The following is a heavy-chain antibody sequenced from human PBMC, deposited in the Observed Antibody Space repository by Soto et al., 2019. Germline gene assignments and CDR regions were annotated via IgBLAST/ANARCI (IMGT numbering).Heavy chain of an antibody. CDR1: GCNFAGYW. CDR3: ARGGVSTRTFDY. CDR2: IYPSDSDT. V-gene: IGHV5-51*01. J-gene: IGHJ4*02. D-gene: IGHD3-3*01. Sequence: GESLKTSCKVSGCNFAGYWIAWVRQMPGKGLGLMGIIYPSDSDTRYRPSFQGQVTISADKSISSAYLQWSSLRASDTAMYYCARGGVSTRTFDYWGQGTPVTVSS.